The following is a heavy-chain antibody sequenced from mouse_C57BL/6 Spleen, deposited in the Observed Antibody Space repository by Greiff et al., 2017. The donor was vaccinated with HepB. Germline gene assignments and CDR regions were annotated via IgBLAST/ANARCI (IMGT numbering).Heavy chain of an antibody. V-gene: IGHV8-12*01. CDR3: ARSARSRGDYFDY. CDR1: GFSLSTSGMG. CDR2: IYWDDEQ. Sequence: ESGPGLLQSSQTLSLTCSFSGFSLSTSGMGVSWIRQPSGKGLEWLAHIYWDDEQRYNPSLKSRHTISKATSRNQVFLKITSVDTADTATYYCARSARSRGDYFDYWGQGTTLTVSS. D-gene: IGHD1-1*01. J-gene: IGHJ2*01.